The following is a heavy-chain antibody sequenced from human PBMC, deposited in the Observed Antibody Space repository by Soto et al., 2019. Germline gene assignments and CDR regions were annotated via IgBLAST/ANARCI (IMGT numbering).Heavy chain of an antibody. CDR2: ISNNGDTA. D-gene: IGHD2-2*01. J-gene: IGHJ4*02. V-gene: IGHV3-23*01. Sequence: EVQLLESGGGLVQPGGSLTLSCATSGFTFSSYAMVWVRQAAEKGLEWVASISNNGDTAYYADSVKGRFTTSRGNSENKLELQMNGLRADDPAVDVWAKSRVSIGASVTLLDSWGQGTQVTVSS. CDR3: AKSRVSIGASVTLLDS. CDR1: GFTFSSYA.